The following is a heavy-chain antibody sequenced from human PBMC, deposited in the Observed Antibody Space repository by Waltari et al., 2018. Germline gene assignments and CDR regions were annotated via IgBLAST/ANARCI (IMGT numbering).Heavy chain of an antibody. V-gene: IGHV1-8*01. D-gene: IGHD2-21*02. J-gene: IGHJ4*02. Sequence: QVQLVQSGAEVKKPGASVTVSCRASGYPFTSYDINWVRQATGQGLEWMGWMNPNSGNTGYAQKFRGRVTMTRSTSISTAYMELSSVRSEDTAVYYCARAPHGVTMLGYWGQGTLVTVSS. CDR1: GYPFTSYD. CDR3: ARAPHGVTMLGY. CDR2: MNPNSGNT.